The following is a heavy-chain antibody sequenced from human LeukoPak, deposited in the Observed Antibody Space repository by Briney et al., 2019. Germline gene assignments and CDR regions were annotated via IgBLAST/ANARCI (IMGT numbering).Heavy chain of an antibody. V-gene: IGHV4-30-2*06. CDR3: AREVVVPAAMSFRYYYYGMDV. D-gene: IGHD2-2*01. Sequence: SQTLSLTCAVSGGSISSGGYSWSWIRQSPGKGLEWFGYIYHSGSTYYNPSLKSRVTISVDRSKNQFSLKLSSVTAADTAVYFCAREVVVPAAMSFRYYYYGMDVWGKGTTVTVSS. CDR2: IYHSGST. CDR1: GGSISSGGYS. J-gene: IGHJ6*04.